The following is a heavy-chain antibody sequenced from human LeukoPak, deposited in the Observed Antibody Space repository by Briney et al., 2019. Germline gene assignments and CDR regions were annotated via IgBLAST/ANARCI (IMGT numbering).Heavy chain of an antibody. D-gene: IGHD3-16*01. Sequence: GESLKISCKGSGYPFTSYWIGWVRQMPGKGLEWMGIIYPGDSDSRYSPSFQGQVIISADKSISTAYLQSSRLKASDTGMDFCSRHRSYVPDICGEGTMATVSS. CDR1: GYPFTSYW. J-gene: IGHJ3*02. CDR2: IYPGDSDS. V-gene: IGHV5-51*01. CDR3: SRHRSYVPDI.